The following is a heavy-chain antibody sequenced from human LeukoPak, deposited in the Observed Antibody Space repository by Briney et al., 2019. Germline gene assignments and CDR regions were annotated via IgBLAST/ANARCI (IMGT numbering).Heavy chain of an antibody. Sequence: QPGGSLRLSCAASGSSFSNHWMTWVRQAPGKGLEWVANIKQDGSDKNHVDSVKGRFTISRDNAKNTLYLQMNSLRAEDTALYYCARDGTFRLDYWGQGTLVSVSS. CDR1: GSSFSNHW. CDR2: IKQDGSDK. CDR3: ARDGTFRLDY. J-gene: IGHJ4*02. V-gene: IGHV3-7*05. D-gene: IGHD1-26*01.